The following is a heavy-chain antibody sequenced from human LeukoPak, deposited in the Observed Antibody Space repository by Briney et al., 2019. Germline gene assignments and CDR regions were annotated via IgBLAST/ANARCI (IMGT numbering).Heavy chain of an antibody. Sequence: ASVKVSCKATGYTFTNYGISWVRQAPGQGLDWMGWINTYNANTNYVQKLQGRVTMTTDTSTDTAYMELRSLRSDDGAVYYCARDRRAYYYDSSAYYLDYWGQGTLVTVSS. CDR3: ARDRRAYYYDSSAYYLDY. D-gene: IGHD3-22*01. CDR2: INTYNANT. J-gene: IGHJ4*02. V-gene: IGHV1-18*01. CDR1: GYTFTNYG.